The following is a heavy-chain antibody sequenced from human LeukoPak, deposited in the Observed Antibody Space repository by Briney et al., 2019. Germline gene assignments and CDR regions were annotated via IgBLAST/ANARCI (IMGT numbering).Heavy chain of an antibody. Sequence: PGGSLTLSCPASGFTFSSYSMHWVRQPPGKGLEWVAVISYDGSNEYHADSVKGRFTLSRDNSKNTLYLQMNSLRAEDTAVYHCARDTYASGWKYYFDYWGQGTLVTVSS. J-gene: IGHJ4*02. V-gene: IGHV3-30*04. CDR1: GFTFSSYS. CDR3: ARDTYASGWKYYFDY. CDR2: ISYDGSNE. D-gene: IGHD6-19*01.